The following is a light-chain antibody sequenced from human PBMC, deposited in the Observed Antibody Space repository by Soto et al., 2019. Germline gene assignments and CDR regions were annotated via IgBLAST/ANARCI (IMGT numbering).Light chain of an antibody. CDR2: GNT. Sequence: QLVLTQPPSVSGAPGQRVTFSCTGSSSKIGAGYDVHWYQQLPGTAPKLLIYGNTNRPSGVPVRFSGSKSGTSASLAITGLQAEDEADYYCQSYDSSLSGSVFGGGTQLTVL. CDR3: QSYDSSLSGSV. CDR1: SSKIGAGYD. J-gene: IGLJ2*01. V-gene: IGLV1-40*01.